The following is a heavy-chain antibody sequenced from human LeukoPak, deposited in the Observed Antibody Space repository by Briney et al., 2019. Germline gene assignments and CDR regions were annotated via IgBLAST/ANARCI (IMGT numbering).Heavy chain of an antibody. CDR2: IYTSGST. J-gene: IGHJ5*02. Sequence: SETLSPTCTVSGGSISSYYWSWIRQPAGKGLEWIGRIYTSGSTNYNPSLKNRVTMSVDTSKNQFSLKLSSVTAADTAVYYCARVVGSGTYKAWFDPWGQGTLVTVSS. CDR1: GGSISSYY. CDR3: ARVVGSGTYKAWFDP. D-gene: IGHD3-10*01. V-gene: IGHV4-4*07.